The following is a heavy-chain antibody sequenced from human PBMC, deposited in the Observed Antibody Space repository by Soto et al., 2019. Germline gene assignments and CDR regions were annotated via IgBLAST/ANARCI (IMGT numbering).Heavy chain of an antibody. J-gene: IGHJ4*02. D-gene: IGHD2-2*01. CDR1: GYTFTSYD. Sequence: QVQLVQSGAEVKKPGASVKVSCKASGYTFTSYDINWVRQATGQGLEWMGWMNPNSGNTGYAQKFPGRVTMTRKTPIPTAHMQLSSRKSESMPVNYRASERSRYFDHWGQGTLVTVSS. CDR2: MNPNSGNT. CDR3: ASERSRYFDH. V-gene: IGHV1-8*01.